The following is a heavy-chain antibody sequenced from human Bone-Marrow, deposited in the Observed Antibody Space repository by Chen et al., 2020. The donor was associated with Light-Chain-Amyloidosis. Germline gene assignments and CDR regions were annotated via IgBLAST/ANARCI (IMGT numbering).Heavy chain of an antibody. CDR2: FFYTGAA. V-gene: IGHV4-59*02. D-gene: IGHD1-26*01. J-gene: IGHJ3*02. Sequence: QVQLQESGPGLVKSSETLSLACTVSGVSVRSHYWNWIRQPPGKSLEWIGYFFYTGAAKYKPSLNSRVTMSVDTSTNQFSLKVTSLTAADTAVYYCARWEESLKAFDIWGQGTMVTVSS. CDR3: ARWEESLKAFDI. CDR1: GVSVRSHY.